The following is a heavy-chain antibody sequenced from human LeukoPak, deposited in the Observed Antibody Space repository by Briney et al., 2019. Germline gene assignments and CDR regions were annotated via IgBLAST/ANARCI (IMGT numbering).Heavy chain of an antibody. D-gene: IGHD3-22*01. CDR1: GFTFSSYS. Sequence: GGSLRLSCAASGFTFSSYSMTWVRQAPGKGLEWVSSISSSSSYIYYADSVKGRFTISRDNAKNSLYLQMNSLRAEDTAVYYCARDQHYYDSSGYSNWFDPWGQGTLVTVSS. CDR3: ARDQHYYDSSGYSNWFDP. J-gene: IGHJ5*02. V-gene: IGHV3-21*01. CDR2: ISSSSSYI.